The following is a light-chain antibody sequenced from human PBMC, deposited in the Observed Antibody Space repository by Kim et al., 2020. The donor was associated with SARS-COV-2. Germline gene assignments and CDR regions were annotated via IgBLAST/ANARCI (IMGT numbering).Light chain of an antibody. J-gene: IGKJ4*01. CDR2: AAS. Sequence: AAVGDRVTISCRASQSISIYLNWYQQKPGKAPRLLIYAASILQSGVPSRFSGSGSGTDFTLTISSLQPEDFATYFCQQTYSSPLTFGGGTKVDIK. CDR3: QQTYSSPLT. V-gene: IGKV1-39*01. CDR1: QSISIY.